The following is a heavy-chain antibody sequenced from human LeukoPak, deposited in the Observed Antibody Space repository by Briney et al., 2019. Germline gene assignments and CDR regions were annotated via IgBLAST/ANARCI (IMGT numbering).Heavy chain of an antibody. CDR1: GHTFTSSG. V-gene: IGHV1-18*01. CDR3: ARSSGIAVAGDFDY. D-gene: IGHD6-19*01. Sequence: ASVKVSCKASGHTFTSSGISWVRQAPGQGLEWMGWISAYNGNTNYAQKLQGRVTMTTDTSTSTAYMELRSLRSDDTAVYYCARSSGIAVAGDFDYWGQGTLVTVSS. CDR2: ISAYNGNT. J-gene: IGHJ4*02.